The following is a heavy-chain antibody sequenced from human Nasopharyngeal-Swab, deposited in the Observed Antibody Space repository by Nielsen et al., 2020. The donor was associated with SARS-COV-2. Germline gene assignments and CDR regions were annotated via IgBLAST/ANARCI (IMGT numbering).Heavy chain of an antibody. CDR3: ARDSRVAYSMDV. Sequence: VRQMPGKGLEWVSYISGGSRAIYYADSVKGRFTISRDNGKNSLYLQMNSLRDEDTAVYYCARDSRVAYSMDVWGQGTTVTVSS. D-gene: IGHD2-15*01. CDR2: ISGGSRAI. J-gene: IGHJ6*02. V-gene: IGHV3-48*02.